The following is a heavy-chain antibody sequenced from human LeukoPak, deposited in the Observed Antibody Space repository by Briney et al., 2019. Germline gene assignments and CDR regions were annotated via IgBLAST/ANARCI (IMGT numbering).Heavy chain of an antibody. J-gene: IGHJ4*02. Sequence: ASVKVSCKASGYTFTSYAMHWVRQAPGQRLEWMGWINAGNGNTKYSQKFQGRVTITRDTSASTAYMELSSLRSEDTAVYYCARGKGNIPSRYYFDYWGQGTLVTVSS. V-gene: IGHV1-3*01. CDR1: GYTFTSYA. D-gene: IGHD2/OR15-2a*01. CDR3: ARGKGNIPSRYYFDY. CDR2: INAGNGNT.